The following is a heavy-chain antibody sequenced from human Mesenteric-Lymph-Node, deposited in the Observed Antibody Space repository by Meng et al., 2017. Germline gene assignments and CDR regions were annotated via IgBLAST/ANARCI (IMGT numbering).Heavy chain of an antibody. Sequence: QVQLVEVGGGVVQPGRSLRLSCAASGFTFSSYAMHWVRQAPGKGLEWVAVISYDGSNKYYADSVKGRFTISRDNSKNTLYLQMNSLRAEDTAVYYCARVTYSSGWYSGDYWGQGTLVTVSS. CDR1: GFTFSSYA. CDR2: ISYDGSNK. CDR3: ARVTYSSGWYSGDY. J-gene: IGHJ4*02. V-gene: IGHV3-30*01. D-gene: IGHD6-19*01.